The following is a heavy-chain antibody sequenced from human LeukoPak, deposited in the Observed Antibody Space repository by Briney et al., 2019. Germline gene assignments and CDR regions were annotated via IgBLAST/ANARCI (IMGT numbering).Heavy chain of an antibody. D-gene: IGHD3-16*02. CDR1: GFTFSDYY. Sequence: GGSLRLSCAASGFTFSDYYMSWIRQAPGKGLEWVSYISTSGSTIYYADSVKGRFTISRDNAKNSLYLQMNSLRAEDTAVYYCARDGYDYVWGSYRPVDYWGQGTLVTVSS. CDR2: ISTSGSTI. CDR3: ARDGYDYVWGSYRPVDY. J-gene: IGHJ4*02. V-gene: IGHV3-11*01.